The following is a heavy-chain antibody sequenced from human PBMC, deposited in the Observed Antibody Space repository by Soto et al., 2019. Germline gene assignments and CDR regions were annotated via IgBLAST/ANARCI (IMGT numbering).Heavy chain of an antibody. CDR2: IIPIFGTA. J-gene: IGHJ6*02. V-gene: IGHV1-69*06. D-gene: IGHD3-22*01. Sequence: GASVKESCKASRGTFSSYAISWVRQAPGQGLEWMGGIIPIFGTANYAQKFQGRVTITADKSTSTAYMELSSLRSEDTAVYYCARVHFSNYYDSSGYYYRSIARAGMDVWGQGTTVTVSS. CDR3: ARVHFSNYYDSSGYYYRSIARAGMDV. CDR1: RGTFSSYA.